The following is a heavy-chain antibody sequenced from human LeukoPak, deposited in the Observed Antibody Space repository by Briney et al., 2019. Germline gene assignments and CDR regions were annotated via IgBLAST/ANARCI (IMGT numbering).Heavy chain of an antibody. Sequence: GASVKVSCKASGYTFTSYGISWVRQAPGQGLEWMGIINPSGGSTSYAQKFQGRVTMTRDMSTSTVYMELSSLRSEDTAVCYCARGRRGGWYTDYYYYMDVWGKGTTVTVSS. V-gene: IGHV1-46*01. J-gene: IGHJ6*03. CDR2: INPSGGST. D-gene: IGHD6-19*01. CDR1: GYTFTSYG. CDR3: ARGRRGGWYTDYYYYMDV.